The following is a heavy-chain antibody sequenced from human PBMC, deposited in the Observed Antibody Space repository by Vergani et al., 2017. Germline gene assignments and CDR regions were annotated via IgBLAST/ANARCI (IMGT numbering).Heavy chain of an antibody. CDR2: ISYDGSNK. Sequence: QVQLVESGGGVVQPGRPLRLSCAASGFTFSSYGMHWVRQAPGKGLEWVAVISYDGSNKYYADSVKGRFPISRDNSKNTLYLQMNSLRAEDTAVYYCAKLPLIVGAYDAFDIWGQGTMVTVSS. D-gene: IGHD1-26*01. CDR3: AKLPLIVGAYDAFDI. J-gene: IGHJ3*02. V-gene: IGHV3-30*18. CDR1: GFTFSSYG.